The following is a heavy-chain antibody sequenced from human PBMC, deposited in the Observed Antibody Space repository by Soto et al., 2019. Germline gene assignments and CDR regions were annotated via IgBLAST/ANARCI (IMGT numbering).Heavy chain of an antibody. D-gene: IGHD2-2*02. Sequence: GGSLRLSCAASGFTFSSYAMSWVRQAPGKGLEWVSAISGSGGSTYYADSVKGRFTISRDNSKNTLYLQMNSLRAEDTAVYYCAKVCYCSSTSCYIRDAFDIWGQGTMVTVSS. CDR3: AKVCYCSSTSCYIRDAFDI. CDR2: ISGSGGST. J-gene: IGHJ3*02. CDR1: GFTFSSYA. V-gene: IGHV3-23*01.